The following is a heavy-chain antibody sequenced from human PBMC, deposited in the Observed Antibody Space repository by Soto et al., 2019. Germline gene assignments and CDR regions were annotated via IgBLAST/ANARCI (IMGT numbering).Heavy chain of an antibody. CDR1: GGSISSYY. V-gene: IGHV4-59*06. J-gene: IGHJ4*02. D-gene: IGHD1-1*01. Sequence: SETLSLTCTVSGGSISSYYWSWIRQHPGKGLEWIGYIYYSGSTYYNPSLKSRVTISVDTSKNQFSLKLSSVTAADTAVYYCARVRESGTTDYWGQGTLVTVSS. CDR3: ARVRESGTTDY. CDR2: IYYSGST.